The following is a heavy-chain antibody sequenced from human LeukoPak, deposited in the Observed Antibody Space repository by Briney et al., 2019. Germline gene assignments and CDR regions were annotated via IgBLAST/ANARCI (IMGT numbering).Heavy chain of an antibody. CDR1: GGSISSGGYY. J-gene: IGHJ4*02. D-gene: IGHD2-2*02. Sequence: SQTLSLTCTVSGGSISSGGYYWSRIRQPPGKGLEWIGEINHSGSTNYNPSLKSRVTISVDTSKNQFSLKLSSVTAADTAVYYCAAEVNCSSTSCYRIATFDYWGQGTLVTVSS. CDR3: AAEVNCSSTSCYRIATFDY. CDR2: INHSGST. V-gene: IGHV4-30-2*01.